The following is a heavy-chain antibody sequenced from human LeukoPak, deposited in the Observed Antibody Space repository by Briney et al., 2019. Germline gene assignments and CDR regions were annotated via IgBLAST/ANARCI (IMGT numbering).Heavy chain of an antibody. Sequence: PSETLSLTCTVSGDSFSSVTDYWAWIRQPPGKGLEWIASGDYSGGTYYNPSLQSRVAISADMSKNQFSLKLTSVTAADTAFYSCARNRIGDPGVFDYWGQGTLVTVSS. J-gene: IGHJ4*02. D-gene: IGHD3-16*01. V-gene: IGHV4-39*07. CDR3: ARNRIGDPGVFDY. CDR1: GDSFSSVTDY. CDR2: GDYSGGT.